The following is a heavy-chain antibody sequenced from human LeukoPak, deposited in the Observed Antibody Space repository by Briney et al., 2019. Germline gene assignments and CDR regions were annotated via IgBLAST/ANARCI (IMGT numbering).Heavy chain of an antibody. J-gene: IGHJ4*02. Sequence: GGSLSLSCTVSGFTFSNYWMSWVRQAPGKGLERVANIEHDGTTKYYLDSVKGRFTISRDNARGSLYLQMDSLRAEDTAVYFCAREIIGEASFLDYWGQGTLVTVSS. CDR2: IEHDGTTK. D-gene: IGHD3-10*01. CDR1: GFTFSNYW. CDR3: AREIIGEASFLDY. V-gene: IGHV3-7*01.